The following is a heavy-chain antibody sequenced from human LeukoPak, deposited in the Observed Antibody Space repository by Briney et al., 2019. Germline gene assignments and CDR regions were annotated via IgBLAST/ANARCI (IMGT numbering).Heavy chain of an antibody. J-gene: IGHJ6*02. CDR2: ISGSGGST. CDR1: GFTFSSYA. CDR3: AKVPPYYDILTGHFAPYYYYGMDV. Sequence: GGSLRLSCAASGFTFSSYAMSWVRQAPGKGLEWVSAISGSGGSTYYADSVKGRFTISRDNSKNTLYLQMNSLRAEDTAVYYCAKVPPYYDILTGHFAPYYYYGMDVWGQGTTVTVSS. V-gene: IGHV3-23*01. D-gene: IGHD3-9*01.